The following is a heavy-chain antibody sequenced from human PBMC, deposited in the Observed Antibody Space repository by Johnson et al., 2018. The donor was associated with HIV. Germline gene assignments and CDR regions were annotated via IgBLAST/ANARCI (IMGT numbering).Heavy chain of an antibody. CDR1: GFTFSSYW. CDR2: IWYDGTNK. CDR3: ARIRGAFDI. V-gene: IGHV3-33*08. J-gene: IGHJ3*02. Sequence: QVQLVESGGGLVQPGGSLRLSCAASGFTFSSYWMHWVRQAPGKGLEWVAVIWYDGTNKYFADSVKGRFTISRDNSKNTLYLQINSLRAEDTAVYYCARIRGAFDIWGQGTMVTVSS.